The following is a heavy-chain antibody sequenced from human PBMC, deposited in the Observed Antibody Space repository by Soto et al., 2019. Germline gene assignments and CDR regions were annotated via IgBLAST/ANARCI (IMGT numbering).Heavy chain of an antibody. CDR1: GGSISSGGYY. V-gene: IGHV4-31*03. D-gene: IGHD3-3*01. CDR2: IYYSGST. Sequence: PSETLSLTCTVSGGSISSGGYYWGWIRQHPGKGLEWIGYIYYSGSTYYNPSLKSRVTISVDTSKNQFSLKLSSVTAADTAVYYCARGRLYDFWSGYGTFDYWGQGTLVTVSS. J-gene: IGHJ4*02. CDR3: ARGRLYDFWSGYGTFDY.